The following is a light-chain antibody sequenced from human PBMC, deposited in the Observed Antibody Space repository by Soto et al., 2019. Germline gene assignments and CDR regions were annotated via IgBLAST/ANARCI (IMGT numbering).Light chain of an antibody. CDR2: AAS. V-gene: IGKV1-12*01. J-gene: IGKJ4*02. CDR3: QQTKGFPLT. Sequence: DIQMTQSPSSLSASVGARVTITCRASQDISNNLAWYQQIPGKAPKLLIFAASTLQSGVPSRFSASGSGTYFILTVCGLQPEDAATCYCQQTKGFPLTFGGGTKVEIK. CDR1: QDISNN.